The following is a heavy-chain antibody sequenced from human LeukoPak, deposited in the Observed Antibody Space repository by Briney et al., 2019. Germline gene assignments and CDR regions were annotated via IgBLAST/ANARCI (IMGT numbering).Heavy chain of an antibody. J-gene: IGHJ2*01. CDR1: GFTFSSYG. CDR2: ITWNAANT. CDR3: ARSSTTVTTRYFDL. V-gene: IGHV3-20*04. Sequence: PGGSLRLSCAASGFTFSSYGMHWVRQAPGKGLEWVSTITWNAANTGYADSVKGRFTISRDNAKNSLSLQMNSLSPEDTALYYCARSSTTVTTRYFDLWGRGTLVTVSS. D-gene: IGHD4-17*01.